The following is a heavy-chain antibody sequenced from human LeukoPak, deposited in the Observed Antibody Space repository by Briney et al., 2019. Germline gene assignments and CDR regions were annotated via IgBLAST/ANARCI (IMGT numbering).Heavy chain of an antibody. Sequence: SETLSLTCTVSGGSISSSSYYWGWIRQPPGKGLEWIGSIYYSGSTYYNPSLKSRVTISVDTSKNPFSLKLSSVTAADTAVYYCARDLSERYFDWFNVGGYGMDVWGQGTTVTVSS. D-gene: IGHD3-9*01. V-gene: IGHV4-39*07. CDR2: IYYSGST. CDR3: ARDLSERYFDWFNVGGYGMDV. CDR1: GGSISSSSYY. J-gene: IGHJ6*02.